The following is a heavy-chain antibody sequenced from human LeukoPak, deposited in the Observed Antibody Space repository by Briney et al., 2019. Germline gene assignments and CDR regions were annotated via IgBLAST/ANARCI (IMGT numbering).Heavy chain of an antibody. V-gene: IGHV3-53*05. CDR2: IYSGGST. CDR1: GFTLSSTY. CDR3: ARNYDSSGYYLVTLDY. J-gene: IGHJ4*02. Sequence: GGSLRLSCAASGFTLSSTYMSWVRQAPGKGLEWGSVIYSGGSTYYADSVKGRFTISRDNSKNTLYLQMNSLSAEDTAVYYCARNYDSSGYYLVTLDYWGQGTLVTVSS. D-gene: IGHD3-22*01.